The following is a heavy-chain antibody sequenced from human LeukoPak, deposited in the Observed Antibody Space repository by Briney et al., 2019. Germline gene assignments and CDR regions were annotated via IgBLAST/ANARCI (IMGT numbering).Heavy chain of an antibody. CDR3: ARGSAIVGATGYYNGMDV. Sequence: GGSLRLSCAASGFTFSNYDIHWVRQATGKGLEWVSGIGNAGDPYYTGSAMGRLTISRENAKNSLYLQMNSLRAGDTAVYYCARGSAIVGATGYYNGMDVWGQGTTVTVSS. V-gene: IGHV3-13*05. J-gene: IGHJ6*02. CDR1: GFTFSNYD. CDR2: IGNAGDP. D-gene: IGHD1-26*01.